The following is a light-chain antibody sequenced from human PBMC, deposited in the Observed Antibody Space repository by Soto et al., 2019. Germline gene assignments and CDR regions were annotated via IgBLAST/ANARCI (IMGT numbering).Light chain of an antibody. Sequence: EIVLTQSPGTLPLSPGERATISCLASQSVRSSYLAWYQQKPGQAPRLLIYGASSRATGIPDRFSGSGSGTDFTLTISNLQPEDFATYYCQQSYSHPITFGPGTRLEIK. CDR3: QQSYSHPIT. CDR2: GAS. CDR1: QSVRSSY. J-gene: IGKJ5*01. V-gene: IGKV3-20*01.